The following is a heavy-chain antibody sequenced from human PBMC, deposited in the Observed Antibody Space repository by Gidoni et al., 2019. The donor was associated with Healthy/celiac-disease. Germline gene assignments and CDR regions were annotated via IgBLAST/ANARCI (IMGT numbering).Heavy chain of an antibody. V-gene: IGHV1-24*01. J-gene: IGHJ6*02. Sequence: QVQLVQSGAEVKKPGASVKVSCKVAGYTLTELSMHWVRKAPGKGLEWMGGFDPEDGETIYAQKFQGRVTMTEDTSTDTAYMELSSLRSEDTAVYYCATAGVVVPAAAHYVLDYYYYYGMDVWGQGTTVTVSS. D-gene: IGHD2-2*01. CDR3: ATAGVVVPAAAHYVLDYYYYYGMDV. CDR1: GYTLTELS. CDR2: FDPEDGET.